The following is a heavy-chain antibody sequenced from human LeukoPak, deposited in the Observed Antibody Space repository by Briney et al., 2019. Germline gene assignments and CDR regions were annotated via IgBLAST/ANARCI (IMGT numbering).Heavy chain of an antibody. D-gene: IGHD3-10*01. CDR2: ISGSGGGT. V-gene: IGHV3-23*01. CDR3: AKDSGVLLWFGELGYFDY. J-gene: IGHJ4*02. CDR1: GFTFSSYA. Sequence: GGPLRLSCAASGFTFSSYAMSWVRQAPGKGLEWVSAISGSGGGTYYADSVKGRFTISRDNSKNTLYLQMNSLRAEDTAVYYCAKDSGVLLWFGELGYFDYWGQGTLVTVSS.